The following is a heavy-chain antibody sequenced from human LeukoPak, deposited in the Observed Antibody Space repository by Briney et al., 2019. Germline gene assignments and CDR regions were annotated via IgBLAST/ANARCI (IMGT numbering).Heavy chain of an antibody. D-gene: IGHD3-22*01. Sequence: GGSLRLSCAASGFTVSSNYMSWVRQAPGKGLEWVSAISGSGGSTYYADSVKGRFTISRDNSKNTLYLQMNSLRAEDTAVYYCSYDSSGYYSPGAEYFQHWGQGTLVTVSS. CDR2: ISGSGGST. J-gene: IGHJ1*01. CDR3: SYDSSGYYSPGAEYFQH. CDR1: GFTVSSNY. V-gene: IGHV3-23*01.